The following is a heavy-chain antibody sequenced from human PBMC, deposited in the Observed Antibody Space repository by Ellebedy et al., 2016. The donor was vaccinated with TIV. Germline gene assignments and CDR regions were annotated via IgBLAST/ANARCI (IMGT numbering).Heavy chain of an antibody. CDR3: AKDGYSSGYRGTIDY. CDR1: GFSFSSYA. J-gene: IGHJ4*02. Sequence: PGGSLRLSCAASGFSFSSYAMSWVRQAPGKGLQWISVITSDGDIYYADSVKGRFTISRDNSKNTLSLQMNSLRAEDTAVYFCAKDGYSSGYRGTIDYWGQGTLVTVSS. D-gene: IGHD3-22*01. CDR2: ITSDGDI. V-gene: IGHV3-23*01.